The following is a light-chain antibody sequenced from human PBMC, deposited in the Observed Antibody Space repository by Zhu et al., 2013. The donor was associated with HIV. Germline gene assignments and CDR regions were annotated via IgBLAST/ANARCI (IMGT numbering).Light chain of an antibody. CDR2: GAS. Sequence: EIVLTQSPGTLSLSPGDRATLSCRASQSITNYLAWYQQKPGQPPRLLIYGASTRATGIPARFSGSGSGTEFTLTISSLQSEDFAVYYCQQYNEWPPITFGQGTRLEIK. CDR3: QQYNEWPPIT. CDR1: QSITNY. V-gene: IGKV3-15*01. J-gene: IGKJ5*01.